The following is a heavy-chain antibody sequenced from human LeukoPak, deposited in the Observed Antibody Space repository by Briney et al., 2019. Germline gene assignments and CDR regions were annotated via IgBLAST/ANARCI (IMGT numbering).Heavy chain of an antibody. J-gene: IGHJ5*02. Sequence: PGGSLRLSCATSGFTFSPFWIHWVRQGPGKGLEWVSRIGLDGSSTNYADSVKGRFTISRDNAKSTVYLQMNSLRAEDTAVYYCARDRVGAENWFDPWGQGTLVTVSS. D-gene: IGHD1-26*01. V-gene: IGHV3-74*01. CDR2: IGLDGSST. CDR1: GFTFSPFW. CDR3: ARDRVGAENWFDP.